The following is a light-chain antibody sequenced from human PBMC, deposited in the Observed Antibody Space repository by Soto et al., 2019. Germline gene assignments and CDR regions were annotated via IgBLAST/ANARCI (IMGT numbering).Light chain of an antibody. Sequence: EIVLTQSPATLSLSPGERATLFCRASQSVKTYLAWYQQRPGQAPRLLISDASNRASGSPARFSGSGSGTDFSLTISSLEPEDFAVYYCQQRSTWPAITFGQGTRLEIK. J-gene: IGKJ5*01. CDR3: QQRSTWPAIT. CDR1: QSVKTY. V-gene: IGKV3-11*01. CDR2: DAS.